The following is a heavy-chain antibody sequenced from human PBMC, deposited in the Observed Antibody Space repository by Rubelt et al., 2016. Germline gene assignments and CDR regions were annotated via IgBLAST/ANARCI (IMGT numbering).Heavy chain of an antibody. CDR1: GYTFTTYG. CDR3: AREAESGRYPLIDY. V-gene: IGHV1-18*01. J-gene: IGHJ4*02. CDR2: IRAYNGNT. Sequence: QVQLVQSGAEVKKPGASVTVSCKASGYTFTTYGINWVRQAPGQGLEWMGWIRAYNGNTNHAQKYQGMVPMTTDTSTSPAYMVLRWLGSDDTGVYYGAREAESGRYPLIDYWGQGTLVTVSS. D-gene: IGHD1-26*01.